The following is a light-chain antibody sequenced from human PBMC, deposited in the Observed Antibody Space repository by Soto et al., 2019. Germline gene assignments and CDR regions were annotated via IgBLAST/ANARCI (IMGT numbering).Light chain of an antibody. CDR1: QSVGTF. V-gene: IGKV3-11*01. Sequence: EIVLTQSPATLSLSPGERATLSCRASQSVGTFFAWYQQKPGQAPRLLIYDASNRATGIPARFSGSGSGTDFTLTISRLEPEDFAVYYCQQYGSSITFGQGTRLEI. CDR2: DAS. J-gene: IGKJ5*01. CDR3: QQYGSSIT.